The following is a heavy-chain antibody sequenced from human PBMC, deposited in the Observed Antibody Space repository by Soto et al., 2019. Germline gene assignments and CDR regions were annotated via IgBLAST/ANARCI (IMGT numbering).Heavy chain of an antibody. CDR2: MNPNRGNT. CDR3: AREHSSSWRFDY. CDR1: GYTFTSYD. Sequence: QVQLVQSGAEVKKPGASVKVSCKASGYTFTSYDINWVRQATGQGLEWMGWMNPNRGNTGYAQKFQGRVTMTRNTSISTAYVERSSLRSEDTAVYYCAREHSSSWRFDYWGQGTLVTVSS. D-gene: IGHD6-13*01. J-gene: IGHJ4*02. V-gene: IGHV1-8*01.